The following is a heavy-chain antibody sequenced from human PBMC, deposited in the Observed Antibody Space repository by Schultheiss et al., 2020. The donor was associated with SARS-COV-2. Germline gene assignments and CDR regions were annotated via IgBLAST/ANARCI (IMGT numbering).Heavy chain of an antibody. J-gene: IGHJ3*02. CDR3: ARVRWLQVKADAFDI. V-gene: IGHV1-2*02. D-gene: IGHD5-24*01. CDR2: MNPNSGGT. Sequence: ASVKVSCKASGYTFTSYDINWVRQATGQGLEWMGWMNPNSGGTNYAQKFQGRVTMTRDTSISTAYMELSRLRSDDTAVYYCARVRWLQVKADAFDIWGQGTMVTVSS. CDR1: GYTFTSYD.